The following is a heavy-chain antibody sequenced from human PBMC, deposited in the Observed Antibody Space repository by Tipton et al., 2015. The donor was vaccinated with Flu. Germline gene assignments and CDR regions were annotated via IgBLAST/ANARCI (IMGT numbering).Heavy chain of an antibody. J-gene: IGHJ3*02. CDR1: GGSVSGHY. CDR2: VYSSGST. Sequence: LRLSCAVYGGSVSGHYWSWIRQPAGKGLEWIGRVYSSGSTDYSPSLKSRVTISLDTSKNQFSLNLSSVTAADTAVYYCARKRTGRPFDIWGQGAMVTVS. V-gene: IGHV4-59*10. CDR3: ARKRTGRPFDI. D-gene: IGHD3-10*01.